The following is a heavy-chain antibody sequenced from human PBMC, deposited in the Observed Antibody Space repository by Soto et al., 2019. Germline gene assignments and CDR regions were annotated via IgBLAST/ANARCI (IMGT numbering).Heavy chain of an antibody. V-gene: IGHV1-3*01. D-gene: IGHD5-12*01. J-gene: IGHJ4*02. CDR3: ARDRPQDGYNRY. Sequence: QVQLVQSGAEVKKPGASVKVSCKASGYTFTSYAMHWVRQAPGQRLEWMGWINAGNGNTKYSQKFQGRVTITRDTSASTAYMELSSLRSEDTAVYYCARDRPQDGYNRYWGQGTLVTVSS. CDR2: INAGNGNT. CDR1: GYTFTSYA.